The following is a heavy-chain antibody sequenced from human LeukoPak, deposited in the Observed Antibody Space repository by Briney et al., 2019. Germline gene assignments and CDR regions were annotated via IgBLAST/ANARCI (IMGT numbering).Heavy chain of an antibody. CDR1: GGSISSGYY. CDR2: IYHSGST. J-gene: IGHJ4*02. Sequence: SETLSLTCTVSGGSISSGYYWGWIRQPPGKGLEWIGSIYHSGSTYYNPSLKSRVTISVDTSKNQFSLKLSSVTAADAAVYYCARVSVAATSDYWGQGTLVTVSS. CDR3: ARVSVAATSDY. V-gene: IGHV4-38-2*02. D-gene: IGHD6-19*01.